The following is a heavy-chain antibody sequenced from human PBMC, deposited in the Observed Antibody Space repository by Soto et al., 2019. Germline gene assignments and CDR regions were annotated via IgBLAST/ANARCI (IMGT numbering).Heavy chain of an antibody. V-gene: IGHV3-23*01. Sequence: GGSLRLSCAASGFTFSSYAMSWVRQAPGKGLEWVSAISGSGGSTYYAYSVKGRFTISRDNSKNTLYLQMNSLRAEDTAVYYCAKDLRITIFGVVPPGMDVWGQGTTVTVS. CDR1: GFTFSSYA. D-gene: IGHD3-3*01. CDR3: AKDLRITIFGVVPPGMDV. CDR2: ISGSGGST. J-gene: IGHJ6*02.